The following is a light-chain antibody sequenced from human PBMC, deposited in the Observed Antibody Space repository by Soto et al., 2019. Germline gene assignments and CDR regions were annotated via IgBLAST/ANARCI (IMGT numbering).Light chain of an antibody. J-gene: IGLJ2*01. CDR1: SSDVGGYNY. CDR2: DVR. Sequence: QSALTQPASVSGSPGQSITISCTGTSSDVGGYNYISWYQQHPGKAPKFIIYDVRNQPSGVSNRFSGSRSGNTASLTISGLQAEDEADYYCSSYTGSSTVIFGGGTKLTVL. V-gene: IGLV2-14*03. CDR3: SSYTGSSTVI.